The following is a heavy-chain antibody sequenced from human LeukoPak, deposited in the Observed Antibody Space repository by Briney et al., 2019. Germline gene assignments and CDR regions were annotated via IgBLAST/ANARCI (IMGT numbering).Heavy chain of an antibody. CDR1: GFTFSSCS. Sequence: GGSLRLSCAASGFTFSSCSMNWARQAPGKGLEWVSSISASPYIYYADSVKGRFAISRDDSKNSLYLQMSSLRAEDTALYYCARGGLSGQRTDLFDIWGQGTMVTVSS. J-gene: IGHJ3*02. CDR2: ISASPYI. CDR3: ARGGLSGQRTDLFDI. D-gene: IGHD2/OR15-2a*01. V-gene: IGHV3-21*01.